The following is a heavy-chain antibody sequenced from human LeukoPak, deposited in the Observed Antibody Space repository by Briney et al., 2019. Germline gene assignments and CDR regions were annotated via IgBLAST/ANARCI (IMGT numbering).Heavy chain of an antibody. CDR1: GFTFSSYA. J-gene: IGHJ4*02. CDR2: IYSGGST. V-gene: IGHV3-23*03. Sequence: PGGSLRLSCAASGFTFSSYAMSWVRQAPGKGLEWVSVIYSGGSTYYADSVKGRFTISRHNSKNTLYLQMNNLRAEDTAVYYCAKAPASGWYYFDYWGQGTLVTVSS. CDR3: AKAPASGWYYFDY. D-gene: IGHD6-19*01.